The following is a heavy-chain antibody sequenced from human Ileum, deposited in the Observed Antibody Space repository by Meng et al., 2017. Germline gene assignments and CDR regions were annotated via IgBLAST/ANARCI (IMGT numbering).Heavy chain of an antibody. D-gene: IGHD3-16*01. J-gene: IGHJ4*02. CDR1: GFTFSDYA. V-gene: IGHV3-15*01. CDR3: TTFYAGY. Sequence: EVQLVGSGGGLVQPGGFLRLSCAASGFTFSDYAMSWVRQVPGKGLEWVGHIQSKADGGTTDYAAPVKGRFTISRDDSKSTLYLQMNSLKTEDTAVYYCTTFYAGYWGQGTLVTVSS. CDR2: IQSKADGGTT.